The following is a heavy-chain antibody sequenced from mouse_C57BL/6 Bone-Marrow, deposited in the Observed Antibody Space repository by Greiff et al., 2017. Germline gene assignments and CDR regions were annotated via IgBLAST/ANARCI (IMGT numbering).Heavy chain of an antibody. D-gene: IGHD1-1*01. Sequence: VKLQESGPGLVAPSQSLSITCTVSGFSLTSYGVDWVRQSPGKGLEWLGVIWGVGSTNYNSALKSRLSISKDNSKSQVFLKMNSLQTDDTAMYYCASGYYGSSPWFAYWGQGTLVTVSA. CDR2: IWGVGST. V-gene: IGHV2-6*01. J-gene: IGHJ3*01. CDR1: GFSLTSYG. CDR3: ASGYYGSSPWFAY.